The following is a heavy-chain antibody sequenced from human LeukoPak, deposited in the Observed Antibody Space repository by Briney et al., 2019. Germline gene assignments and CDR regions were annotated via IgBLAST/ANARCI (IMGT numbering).Heavy chain of an antibody. CDR3: ARDSAAAFDY. J-gene: IGHJ4*02. CDR2: ISYDGSNK. Sequence: TGGSLRLSCAASGFTFSSYAMHWVRQAPGKGLEWVAVISYDGSNKYYADSAKGRFTISRDNSKNTLYLQMNSLRAEDTAVYYCARDSAAAFDYWGQGTLVTVSS. V-gene: IGHV3-30-3*01. CDR1: GFTFSSYA. D-gene: IGHD6-13*01.